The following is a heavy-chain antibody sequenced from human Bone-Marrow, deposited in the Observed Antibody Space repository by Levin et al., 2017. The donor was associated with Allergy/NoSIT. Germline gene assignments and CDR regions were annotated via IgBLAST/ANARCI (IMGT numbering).Heavy chain of an antibody. Sequence: KTGGSLRLSCAASGFTFSDYYMSWIRQAPGKGLEWVSYISSSGSTIYYADSVKGRFTISRDNAKNSLYLQMNSLRAEDTAVYYCARYSSGWDITVFDYWGQGTLVTVSS. CDR2: ISSSGSTI. J-gene: IGHJ4*02. CDR1: GFTFSDYY. CDR3: ARYSSGWDITVFDY. D-gene: IGHD6-19*01. V-gene: IGHV3-11*01.